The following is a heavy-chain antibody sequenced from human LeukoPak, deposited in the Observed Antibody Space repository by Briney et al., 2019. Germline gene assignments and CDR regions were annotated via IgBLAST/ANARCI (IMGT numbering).Heavy chain of an antibody. J-gene: IGHJ4*03. CDR1: GFTFSSYA. CDR3: ARDSDGYRSGGFDY. CDR2: ISYDGSNK. Sequence: GGSLRLSCAASGFTFSSYAMHWVRQAPGKGLEWVAVISYDGSNKYYADSVKGRFTISRDNSKNTLYLQMNSLRAEDTAVYYCARDSDGYRSGGFDYWGQGTKVTVSS. D-gene: IGHD5-24*01. V-gene: IGHV3-30*04.